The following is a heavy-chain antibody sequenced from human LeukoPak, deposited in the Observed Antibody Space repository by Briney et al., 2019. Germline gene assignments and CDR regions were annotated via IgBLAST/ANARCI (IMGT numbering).Heavy chain of an antibody. J-gene: IGHJ4*02. CDR1: GYTFTSYG. CDR3: ARGQGGLDADFDY. CDR2: MNPNSGNT. V-gene: IGHV1-8*02. Sequence: LGASVKVSCKASGYTFTSYGISWVRQATGQGLEWMGWMNPNSGNTGYAQKFQGRVTMTRNTSISTAYMELSSLRSEDTAVYYCARGQGGLDADFDYWGQGTLVTVSS. D-gene: IGHD2-2*01.